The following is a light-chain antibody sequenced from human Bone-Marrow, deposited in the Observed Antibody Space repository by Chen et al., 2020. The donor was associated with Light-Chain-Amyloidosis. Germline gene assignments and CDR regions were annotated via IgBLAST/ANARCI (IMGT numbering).Light chain of an antibody. CDR2: EFT. CDR3: SSYTITNTLV. V-gene: IGLV2-14*01. CDR1: SSDVGGDNH. J-gene: IGLJ1*01. Sequence: QSALTQPASVSGSPGQSITISCTGTSSDVGGDNHVSWYQPHPDKAPKLMIYEFTNRPSWVPDRFSGSKSDNTASLTISGLQTEDEGDYFCSSYTITNTLVFGSGTRLTVL.